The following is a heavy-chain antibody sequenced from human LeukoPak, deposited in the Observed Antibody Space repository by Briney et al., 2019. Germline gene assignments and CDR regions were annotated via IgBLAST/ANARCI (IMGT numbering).Heavy chain of an antibody. Sequence: GGSLRLSCAASGFTFSSYVMSWVRQAPGKGLEWVSSINGGGESTNYADSVQGRFTISRDNSRNTLDLQMNSLTAEDTATYYCAKGSTYSSGWFHGYWGQGTLITVSS. J-gene: IGHJ4*02. CDR2: INGGGEST. D-gene: IGHD6-19*01. V-gene: IGHV3-23*01. CDR1: GFTFSSYV. CDR3: AKGSTYSSGWFHGY.